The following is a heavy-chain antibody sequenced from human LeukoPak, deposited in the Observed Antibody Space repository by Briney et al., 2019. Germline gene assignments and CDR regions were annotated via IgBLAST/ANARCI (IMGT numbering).Heavy chain of an antibody. V-gene: IGHV1-69*13. D-gene: IGHD3-22*01. CDR2: IIPIFGTA. J-gene: IGHJ4*02. CDR3: TTVDGHYYDSSGFPRDFDY. CDR1: GGTFSSYA. Sequence: GASVRVSCKASGGTFSSYAISWVRQAPGQGLEWMGGIIPIFGTANYAQKFQGRVTITADESTSTAYMELSSLRSEDTAVYYCTTVDGHYYDSSGFPRDFDYWGQGTLVTVSS.